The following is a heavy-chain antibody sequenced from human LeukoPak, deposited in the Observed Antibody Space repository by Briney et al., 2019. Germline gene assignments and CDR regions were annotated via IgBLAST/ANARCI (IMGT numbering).Heavy chain of an antibody. CDR3: ARAVTTVDDAFDI. J-gene: IGHJ3*02. Sequence: SETLSLTCAVSGGSISSSQWWSWVRQPPGKGLEWSGEIYHSGSTNYNPSLKSRVTISVDKSKNQSSLKLSSVTAADTAVYYCARAVTTVDDAFDIWGQGTMVTVSS. CDR2: IYHSGST. V-gene: IGHV4-4*02. CDR1: GGSISSSQW. D-gene: IGHD4-23*01.